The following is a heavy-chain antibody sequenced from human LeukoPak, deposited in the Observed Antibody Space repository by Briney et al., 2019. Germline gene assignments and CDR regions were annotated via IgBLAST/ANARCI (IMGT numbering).Heavy chain of an antibody. CDR3: TRMTTGHDY. CDR2: INHSGYT. D-gene: IGHD4-17*01. J-gene: IGHJ4*02. CDR1: GVSFNDYY. V-gene: IGHV4-34*01. Sequence: SETLSLTCAVSGVSFNDYYWSWVRQTPGKGLEWIEEINHSGYTNDSPSLKSRVTLSIDTSRKQFSLNLRSVTVANTGIYYCTRMTTGHDYWGQGTLVTVSS.